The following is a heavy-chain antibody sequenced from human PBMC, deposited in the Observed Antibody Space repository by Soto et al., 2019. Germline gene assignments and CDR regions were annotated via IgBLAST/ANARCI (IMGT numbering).Heavy chain of an antibody. J-gene: IGHJ4*02. CDR3: ARQGIRIFCTNDVCRHHLAF. CDR1: GYSFSTYW. CDR2: IFPGDSDT. D-gene: IGHD2-8*01. Sequence: LGESLKISCRGSGYSFSTYWLSWVRQMPGKGLEWMGIIFPGDSDTIYSPSFQGQVTISADKSTSTAYLQWRSLKASDTAMYYCARQGIRIFCTNDVCRHHLAFWGKGTLVTVYS. V-gene: IGHV5-51*01.